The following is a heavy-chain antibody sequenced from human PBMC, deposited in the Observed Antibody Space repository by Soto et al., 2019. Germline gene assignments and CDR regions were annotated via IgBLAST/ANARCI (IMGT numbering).Heavy chain of an antibody. J-gene: IGHJ4*02. CDR2: IYYSGST. Sequence: SDTLSLTCTVSGGSISSSNYYWVLIRQPPGKGLEWIGTIYYSGSTYYNPSLKSRVTISVDTSQNQFSLKLSSVTAADTAVYYCARSSRGSYFDYWGQGTLVTVSS. CDR1: GGSISSSNYY. D-gene: IGHD2-15*01. CDR3: ARSSRGSYFDY. V-gene: IGHV4-39*01.